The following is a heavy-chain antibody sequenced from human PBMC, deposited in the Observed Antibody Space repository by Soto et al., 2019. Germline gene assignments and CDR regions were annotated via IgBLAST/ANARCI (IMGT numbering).Heavy chain of an antibody. CDR1: GFTFSSYA. D-gene: IGHD2-21*01. J-gene: IGHJ4*02. V-gene: IGHV3-23*01. CDR3: AKGLVGIKVYFDY. CDR2: ISGSGGST. Sequence: EVQLLESGGGLVQPGGSLRLSCAASGFTFSSYAMSWVRQAPGKGLEWVSAISGSGGSTYYADSVKGRFTISRDNSKNTVYLQMNSLRAEDTAVYYCAKGLVGIKVYFDYWGQGTLVTVSS.